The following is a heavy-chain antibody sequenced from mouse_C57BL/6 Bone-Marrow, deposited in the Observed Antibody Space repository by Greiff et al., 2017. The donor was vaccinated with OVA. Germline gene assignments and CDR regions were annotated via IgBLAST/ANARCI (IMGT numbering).Heavy chain of an antibody. Sequence: EVKLMESGGGLVQPGGSLKLSCAASGFTFSDYYMYWVRQTPEKRLEWVAYISNGGGSTYYPDTVKGRFTISRDNAKNTLYLQMSRLKSEDTAMYYCARHGFYEAYWGQGTLVTVSA. CDR2: ISNGGGST. D-gene: IGHD1-1*01. CDR3: ARHGFYEAY. V-gene: IGHV5-12*01. CDR1: GFTFSDYY. J-gene: IGHJ3*01.